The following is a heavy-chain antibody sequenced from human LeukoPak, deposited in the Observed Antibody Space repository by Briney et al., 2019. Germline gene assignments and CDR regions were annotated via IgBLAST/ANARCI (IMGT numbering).Heavy chain of an antibody. CDR2: MYYSRST. CDR3: DRPYYYDSKIDP. Sequence: SQTLSLTCTVSGGSISSGDYYWSGMRQPPGQGLEGIAYMYYSRSTSYNPSLKSRVTMSTDTSKNQLSLKLSSATAADTALYYCDRPYYYDSKIDPWGQGILVTVSS. V-gene: IGHV4-30-4*01. J-gene: IGHJ5*02. CDR1: GGSISSGDYY. D-gene: IGHD3-22*01.